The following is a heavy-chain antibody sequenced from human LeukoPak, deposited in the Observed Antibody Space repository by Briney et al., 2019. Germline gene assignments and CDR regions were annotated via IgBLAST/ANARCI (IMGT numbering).Heavy chain of an antibody. CDR3: ARHLHYDSSGYADP. D-gene: IGHD3-22*01. J-gene: IGHJ5*02. Sequence: GESLKISCKGSGYSFTSYSISWVRQMPGKGLEWMGRIDPSDSYTNYSPSFQGHVTISADKSISTAYLQWSSLKASDTSMYYCARHLHYDSSGYADPWGQGILVTVSS. V-gene: IGHV5-10-1*01. CDR1: GYSFTSYS. CDR2: IDPSDSYT.